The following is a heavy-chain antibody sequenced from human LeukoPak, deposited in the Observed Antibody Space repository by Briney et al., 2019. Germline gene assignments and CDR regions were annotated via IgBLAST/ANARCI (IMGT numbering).Heavy chain of an antibody. D-gene: IGHD3-3*01. CDR1: GYTFTSYA. V-gene: IGHV7-4-1*02. Sequence: ASVKVSCKASGYTFTSYAMNLVRQAPGQGLELMGWINTNTGNPTYAQGFTGRFVFSLDTSVSTAYLQISSLKAEDTAVYYCARDAPLRFLPNGGLYYGMDVWGQGTTVTVSS. CDR2: INTNTGNP. CDR3: ARDAPLRFLPNGGLYYGMDV. J-gene: IGHJ6*02.